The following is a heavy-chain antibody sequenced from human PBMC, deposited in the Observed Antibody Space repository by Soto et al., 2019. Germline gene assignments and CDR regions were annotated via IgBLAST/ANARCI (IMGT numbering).Heavy chain of an antibody. Sequence: SVKVSCKASAGTFISYAISWVRQAPRQELEWMGGIIPIFGTANCEQKCQDRITITADESTSTAYMELRSLRSEDTAVYYCARGERQWPDGNDIWGQGTMVTVSS. CDR3: ARGERQWPDGNDI. V-gene: IGHV1-69*13. J-gene: IGHJ3*02. CDR2: IIPIFGTA. D-gene: IGHD6-19*01. CDR1: AGTFISYA.